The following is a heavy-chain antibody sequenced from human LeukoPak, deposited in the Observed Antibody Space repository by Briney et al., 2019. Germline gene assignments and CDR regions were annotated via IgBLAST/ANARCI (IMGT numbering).Heavy chain of an antibody. D-gene: IGHD3-22*01. CDR2: IRYDGSNK. Sequence: QPGGSLRLSCAASGFIVSSNHINWVRQAPGKGLEWVAFIRYDGSNKYYADSVKGRFTISRDNSKNTLYLQMNSLRAEDTAVYYCAKDDDLIRDSSGYSLFDYWGQGTLVTVSS. CDR1: GFIVSSNH. J-gene: IGHJ4*02. V-gene: IGHV3-30*02. CDR3: AKDDDLIRDSSGYSLFDY.